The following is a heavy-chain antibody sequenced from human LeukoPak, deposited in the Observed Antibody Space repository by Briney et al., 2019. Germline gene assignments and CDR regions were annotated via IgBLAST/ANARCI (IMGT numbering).Heavy chain of an antibody. CDR3: ARGSRTAVAGTVLDKGFDP. J-gene: IGHJ5*02. CDR2: ISAYNGNT. D-gene: IGHD6-19*01. CDR1: GYTFTNYG. V-gene: IGHV1-18*01. Sequence: ASVKVSCKASGYTFTNYGISWLRQAPGQGLEWMGWISAYNGNTNYAQKFQGRVTMTTDTSTTTAYMELRSLRSDDTAVYYCARGSRTAVAGTVLDKGFDPWGQGTLVTVSS.